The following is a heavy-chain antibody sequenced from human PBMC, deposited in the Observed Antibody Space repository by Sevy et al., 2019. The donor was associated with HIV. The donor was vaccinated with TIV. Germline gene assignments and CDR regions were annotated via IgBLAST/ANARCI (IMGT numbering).Heavy chain of an antibody. Sequence: ASVKVSCKASGYTFTGYYMHWVRQAPGQGLEWMGWINPNSGGTNYAQKFQGRVTMTRDTSISTAYRELSRLGSDDTAVYYCARMYYYDSSGSYFDYWGQGTLVTVSS. V-gene: IGHV1-2*02. CDR3: ARMYYYDSSGSYFDY. CDR1: GYTFTGYY. D-gene: IGHD3-22*01. J-gene: IGHJ4*02. CDR2: INPNSGGT.